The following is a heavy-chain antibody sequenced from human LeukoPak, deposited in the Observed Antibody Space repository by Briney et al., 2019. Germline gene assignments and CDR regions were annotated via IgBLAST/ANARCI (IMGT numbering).Heavy chain of an antibody. CDR3: ARYVVVTAMFDY. J-gene: IGHJ4*02. Sequence: KSSETLSLTCTVSGGSISSSSYYWGWIRQPPGKGLEWIGYIFYSGSTNYNPSLKSRVTISVDTSKNQFSLKLSSVTAADTAVYYCARYVVVTAMFDYWGQGTLVTVSS. CDR1: GGSISSSSYY. V-gene: IGHV4-61*05. CDR2: IFYSGST. D-gene: IGHD2-21*02.